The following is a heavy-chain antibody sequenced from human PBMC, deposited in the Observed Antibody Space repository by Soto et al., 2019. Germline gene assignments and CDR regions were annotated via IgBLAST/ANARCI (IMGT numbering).Heavy chain of an antibody. CDR3: AREPNESYYFDY. J-gene: IGHJ4*02. CDR2: IRPSGGRT. CDR1: GYTFTNYY. D-gene: IGHD5-18*01. Sequence: QVHLVQSGAEVKKPGASVKVSCKASGYTFTNYYIHWVRQAPGQGLEWLGIIRPSGGRTEYAQRFTGRVTMTRDTSTSNVYMELTSLTSEDTAVYYCAREPNESYYFDYWGQGTLVTVSS. V-gene: IGHV1-46*01.